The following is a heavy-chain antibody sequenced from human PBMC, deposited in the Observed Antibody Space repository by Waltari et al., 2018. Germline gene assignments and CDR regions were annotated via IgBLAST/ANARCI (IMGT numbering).Heavy chain of an antibody. D-gene: IGHD1-1*01. CDR1: GFTFSSYW. V-gene: IGHV3-7*01. CDR3: ASDPGTPPFDY. J-gene: IGHJ4*02. Sequence: EVQLVESGGGLVQPGGSLRLSCAASGFTFSSYWMSWVRQAPGKGLEWVANIKQDGSEKYYVDSVKGRFTISRDNAKNSLYLQMNSLRAEDTAVYYCASDPGTPPFDYWGQGTLVTVSS. CDR2: IKQDGSEK.